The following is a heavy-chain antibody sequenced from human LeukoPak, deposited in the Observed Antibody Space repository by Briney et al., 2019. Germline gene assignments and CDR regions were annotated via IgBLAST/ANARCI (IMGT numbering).Heavy chain of an antibody. CDR2: IYFSGST. D-gene: IGHD1-26*01. CDR3: ASLRERSYYARGFDY. Sequence: SETLSLTCTVPGGSISSSSYYWGWIRQPPGKGLEWIGSIYFSGSTYYNPSLKSRVTISVDSSKNQFSLKLRSVTAADTSVYYCASLRERSYYARGFDYWGQGTLVTVSS. CDR1: GGSISSSSYY. J-gene: IGHJ4*02. V-gene: IGHV4-39*01.